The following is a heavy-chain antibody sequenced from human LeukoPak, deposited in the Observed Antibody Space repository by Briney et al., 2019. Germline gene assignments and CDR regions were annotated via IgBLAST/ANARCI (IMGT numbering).Heavy chain of an antibody. CDR2: ISAYNGNT. D-gene: IGHD2-2*02. CDR3: VTFDIVVVPAAIKGGGYYYYYMDV. CDR1: GYTFTSYG. J-gene: IGHJ6*03. V-gene: IGHV1-18*01. Sequence: ASVKVSCKASGYTFTSYGISWVRQAPGQGLEWMGWISAYNGNTNYAQKLQGRVTMTTDTSTSTAYMELRSLRSDDTAVYYCVTFDIVVVPAAIKGGGYYYYYMDVWGKGTTVTVSS.